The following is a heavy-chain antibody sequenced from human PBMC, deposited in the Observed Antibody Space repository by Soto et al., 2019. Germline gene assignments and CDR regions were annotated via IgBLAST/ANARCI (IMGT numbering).Heavy chain of an antibody. V-gene: IGHV1-46*01. CDR1: GYTFTSYS. Sequence: QVQLVQSGAEVKSPGVSVKVSCKASGYTFTSYSMHWMRQAPGQGLEWMGIIDPGGGSTRYAQKFQGRVTMTRDTSTSTVYMELSSLISEDTAVYYGARDLWFGEGWFDPWGQGTLVTVSS. CDR2: IDPGGGST. CDR3: ARDLWFGEGWFDP. D-gene: IGHD3-10*01. J-gene: IGHJ5*02.